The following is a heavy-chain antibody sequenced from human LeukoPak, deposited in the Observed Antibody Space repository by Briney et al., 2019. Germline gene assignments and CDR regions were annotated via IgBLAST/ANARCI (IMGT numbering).Heavy chain of an antibody. CDR3: ARSPGYIGFDY. J-gene: IGHJ4*02. CDR2: VYSTGST. CDR1: GGSISGYY. V-gene: IGHV4-59*08. Sequence: PSETLPLTCTVSGGSISGYYWTWIRQPPGKGLEWIGYVYSTGSTNYNRSLRSRVTISVDMSKNHFSLKLYSVTAADTAVYYCARSPGYIGFDYWGQGTLLTVSS. D-gene: IGHD1-1*01.